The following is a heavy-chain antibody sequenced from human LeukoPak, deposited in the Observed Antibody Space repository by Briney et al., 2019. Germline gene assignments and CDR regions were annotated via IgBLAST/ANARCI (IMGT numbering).Heavy chain of an antibody. Sequence: GASVKVSCKASGYTFTGYYMHWVRQAPGQGLEWMGWINPNSGGTNYAQKFQGRVTMTRDTSISTAYMELSRLRSDDTAVYYCARGVLGCTSCHGYWGQGTLVTVSS. CDR1: GYTFTGYY. J-gene: IGHJ4*02. CDR2: INPNSGGT. V-gene: IGHV1-2*02. D-gene: IGHD2-2*01. CDR3: ARGVLGCTSCHGY.